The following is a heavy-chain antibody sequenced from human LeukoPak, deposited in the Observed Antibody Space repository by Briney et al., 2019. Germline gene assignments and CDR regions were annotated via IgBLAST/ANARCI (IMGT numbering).Heavy chain of an antibody. V-gene: IGHV4-59*08. CDR3: ARLDCISNTCYNY. J-gene: IGHJ4*02. CDR2: INYGGNS. Sequence: PSETLSLTCNVSGDSITSDYWSWIRQSPGRGLEWIGYINYGGNSHYNPSLNSRVTISVNRSNKQVSLKVRSMTAADTAVYYCARLDCISNTCYNYWAPGALVTVSS. CDR1: GDSITSDY. D-gene: IGHD3-10*01.